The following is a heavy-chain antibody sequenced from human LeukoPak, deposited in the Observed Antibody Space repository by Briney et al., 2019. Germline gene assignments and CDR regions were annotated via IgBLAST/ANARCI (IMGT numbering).Heavy chain of an antibody. D-gene: IGHD2-2*01. J-gene: IGHJ6*03. CDR2: ISSSSSTI. V-gene: IGHV3-48*01. Sequence: PGGSLRLSCAASGFTFSSYSMNWVRQAPGKGLEWVSYISSSSSTIYYADSVKGRFTISRDNAKNSLYLQMNSLRAEDTAVYYCAKGHPARDIVVVPAAMRYYYYMDVWGKGTTVTISS. CDR1: GFTFSSYS. CDR3: AKGHPARDIVVVPAAMRYYYYMDV.